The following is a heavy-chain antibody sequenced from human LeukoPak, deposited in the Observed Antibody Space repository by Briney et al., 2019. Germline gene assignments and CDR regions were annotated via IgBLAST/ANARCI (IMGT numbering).Heavy chain of an antibody. Sequence: GGSLRLSCAASGFTFSSYSMNWVRQAPGKGLEWVAVIWYDGSNKYYADSVKGRFTISRDNSKNTLYLQMNSLRAEDTAVYYCARDLGDYYDSSGYLSWGQGTLVTVSS. J-gene: IGHJ5*02. D-gene: IGHD3-22*01. CDR2: IWYDGSNK. V-gene: IGHV3-33*08. CDR3: ARDLGDYYDSSGYLS. CDR1: GFTFSSYS.